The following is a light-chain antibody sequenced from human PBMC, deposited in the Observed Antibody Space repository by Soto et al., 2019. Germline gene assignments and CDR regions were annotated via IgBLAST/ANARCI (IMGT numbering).Light chain of an antibody. CDR1: QSVTNS. V-gene: IGKV3-11*01. CDR3: QQHISWPLT. CDR2: DAS. Sequence: EIVLTQSPGTLSLTPWERATLSCRASQSVTNSLAWYQQKPGQAPRLLVYDASNRATGIPTRFSGSGSGTDFPLTISNLEPEDFAVYYCQQHISWPLTFGGGTKVDI. J-gene: IGKJ4*01.